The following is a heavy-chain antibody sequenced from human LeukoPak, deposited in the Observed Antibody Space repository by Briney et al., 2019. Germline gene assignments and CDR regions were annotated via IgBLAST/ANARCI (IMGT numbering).Heavy chain of an antibody. Sequence: ASVKVSCKASGYTFTSYGINWVRQATGQGLEWMGWMNPNSGNTGYAQKFQGRVTMTRNTSISTAYMELSSLRSEDTAVYYCARGGAYCSSTSCYSDYWGQGTLVTVSS. D-gene: IGHD2-2*01. CDR1: GYTFTSYG. CDR2: MNPNSGNT. V-gene: IGHV1-8*01. CDR3: ARGGAYCSSTSCYSDY. J-gene: IGHJ4*02.